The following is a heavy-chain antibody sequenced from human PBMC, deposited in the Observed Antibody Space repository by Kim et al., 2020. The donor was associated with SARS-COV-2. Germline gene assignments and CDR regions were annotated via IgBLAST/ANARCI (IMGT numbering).Heavy chain of an antibody. Sequence: GGSLRLSCAASGFTFSNAWMSWVRQAPGKGLEWVGRIKSKTDGGTIDYAAPVKGRFTISRDDSKNTLYLQMNSLKTEDTAVYYCTTDLRVSVTMIVVVQIDYWGQGTLVTISS. CDR1: GFTFSNAW. CDR3: TTDLRVSVTMIVVVQIDY. V-gene: IGHV3-15*01. D-gene: IGHD3-22*01. CDR2: IKSKTDGGTI. J-gene: IGHJ4*02.